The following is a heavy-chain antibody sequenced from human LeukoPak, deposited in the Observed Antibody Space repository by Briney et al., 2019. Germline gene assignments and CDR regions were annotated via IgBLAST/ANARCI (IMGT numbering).Heavy chain of an antibody. CDR1: GFTFSSYA. J-gene: IGHJ4*02. CDR3: ARDVEYYFDY. D-gene: IGHD3-3*01. Sequence: GSLRLSRAASGFTFSSYAMHWVRQAPGKGLEWVAVISYDGSNKYYADSVKGRFTISRDNSKNTLYLQMNSLRAEDTAVYYCARDVEYYFDYWGQGTLVTVSS. CDR2: ISYDGSNK. V-gene: IGHV3-30-3*01.